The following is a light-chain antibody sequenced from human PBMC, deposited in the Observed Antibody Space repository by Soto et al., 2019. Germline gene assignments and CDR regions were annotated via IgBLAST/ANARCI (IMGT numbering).Light chain of an antibody. V-gene: IGKV1-5*03. J-gene: IGKJ1*01. CDR1: QTISSW. CDR2: KAS. CDR3: QQYNSYSEA. Sequence: DIQMPQSPSTLSGSVGDRVTITCRASQTISSWLAWYQHKPGKAPKLLIYKASTLKSGVPSRFSGSGSGADFTLTISSLQPNDLPPYYCQQYNSYSEAFGQGTKVELK.